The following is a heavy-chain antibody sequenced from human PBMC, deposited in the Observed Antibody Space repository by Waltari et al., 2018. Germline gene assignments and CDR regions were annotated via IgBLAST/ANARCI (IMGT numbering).Heavy chain of an antibody. CDR3: ARSTTGVRGANSGWDS. V-gene: IGHV4-4*09. D-gene: IGHD3-10*01. CDR2: IYFNEYT. Sequence: QVQLQESGPGLVKPSETLSLPCAVSGGSAISNYRSWIRQSPGKGLEWIGYIYFNEYTDYNPSLRRRVTISVDTSKNQFSLKLLSVTAADTAIYFCARSTTGVRGANSGWDSWGQGTLVSVSS. CDR1: GGSAISNY. J-gene: IGHJ4*02.